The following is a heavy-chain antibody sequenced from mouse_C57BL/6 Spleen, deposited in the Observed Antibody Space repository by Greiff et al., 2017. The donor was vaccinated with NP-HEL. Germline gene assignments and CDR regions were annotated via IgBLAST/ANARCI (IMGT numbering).Heavy chain of an antibody. D-gene: IGHD2-2*01. CDR3: ASLMVTTWGNYYAMDY. V-gene: IGHV2-9-1*01. CDR1: GFSLTSYA. Sequence: QVQLKQSGPGLVAPSQSLSITCTVSGFSLTSYAISWVRQPPGKGLEWLGVIWTGGGTNYNSALQSRLSISKDNSKSQVFLKMNSLQTDDTARYYCASLMVTTWGNYYAMDYWGQGTSVTVSS. CDR2: IWTGGGT. J-gene: IGHJ4*01.